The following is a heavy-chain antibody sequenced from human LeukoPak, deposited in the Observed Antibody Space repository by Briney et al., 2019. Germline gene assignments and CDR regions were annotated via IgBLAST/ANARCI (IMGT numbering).Heavy chain of an antibody. D-gene: IGHD3-22*01. CDR1: GFAFSSYA. Sequence: PGGSLRLSCVVSGFAFSSYAMSWVRQAPGKGLEWVSTISGSYGSTYYADSVKGRFTISRDNSKNTLYLQLNSLRAEDTAVYYCATLGSDSSGYYDYWGQGTLVTVSS. J-gene: IGHJ4*02. CDR2: ISGSYGST. CDR3: ATLGSDSSGYYDY. V-gene: IGHV3-23*01.